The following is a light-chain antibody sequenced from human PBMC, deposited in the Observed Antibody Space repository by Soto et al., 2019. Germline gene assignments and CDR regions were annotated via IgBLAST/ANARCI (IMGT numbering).Light chain of an antibody. J-gene: IGKJ5*01. CDR2: DAS. Sequence: EIVLTQSPGTLSLSPGERATLSCRASQSVSSYLAWYQQKPGQAPRLLIYDASNRAAGTPARFSGSGSGTVSTPTSSSLEPEDVATYYCQQVNSYPNTFGQGTRLEIK. CDR3: QQVNSYPNT. CDR1: QSVSSY. V-gene: IGKV3-11*01.